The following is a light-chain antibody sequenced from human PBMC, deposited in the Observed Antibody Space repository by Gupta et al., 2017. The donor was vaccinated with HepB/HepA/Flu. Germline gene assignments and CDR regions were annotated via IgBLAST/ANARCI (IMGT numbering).Light chain of an antibody. J-gene: IGKJ4*01. CDR3: QHYNNWPLT. Sequence: EIVMTQSPATLSVSPGERATLSCRASQSVSNYLAWYQQRPGQAPRLLIFGASSRDTGIPARFSGSGYGTEFTLTISSLQSEDFAVYYCQHYNNWPLTVGRGTKVEIK. V-gene: IGKV3-15*01. CDR1: QSVSNY. CDR2: GAS.